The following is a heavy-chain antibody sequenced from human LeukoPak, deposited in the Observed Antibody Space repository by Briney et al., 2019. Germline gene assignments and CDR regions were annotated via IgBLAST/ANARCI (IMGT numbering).Heavy chain of an antibody. D-gene: IGHD2-2*03. Sequence: SVKVSCRASGGTFSSYAISWVRQAPGQGLEWMGRIIPIFGIANYAQKFQGRVTITADKSTSTAYMELSSLRSEDTAVYYCARAPGGYCSSTSCPPFHYGMDVWGQGTTVTVSS. V-gene: IGHV1-69*04. J-gene: IGHJ6*02. CDR2: IIPIFGIA. CDR3: ARAPGGYCSSTSCPPFHYGMDV. CDR1: GGTFSSYA.